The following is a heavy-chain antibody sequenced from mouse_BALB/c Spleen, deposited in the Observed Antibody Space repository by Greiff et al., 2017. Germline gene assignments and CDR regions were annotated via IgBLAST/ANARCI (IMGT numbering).Heavy chain of an antibody. CDR3: AREYGNYYAMDY. CDR1: GFTFTDYY. J-gene: IGHJ4*01. CDR2: IRNKANGYTT. V-gene: IGHV7-3*02. D-gene: IGHD2-10*02. Sequence: EVKLMESGGGLVQPGGSLRLSCATSGFTFTDYYMSWVRQPPGKALEWLGFIRNKANGYTTEYSASVKGRFTISRDNSQSILYLQMNTLRAEDSATYYCAREYGNYYAMDYWGQGTSGTVSS.